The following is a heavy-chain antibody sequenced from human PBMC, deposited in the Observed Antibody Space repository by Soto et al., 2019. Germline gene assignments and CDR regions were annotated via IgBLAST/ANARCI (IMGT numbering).Heavy chain of an antibody. CDR1: GFTFSNYA. CDR2: ISATGEST. D-gene: IGHD2-21*02. Sequence: EVQLLESGGDLVQPGGSLRLSCAASGFTFSNYAMTWVRQAPGKGLEWASGISATGESTYYAGSVEGRFTISRDNAKNTLYLQMKSLRAEDTAVYYCAKDKSSSYGDYLGFDYWGQGTLATVSS. CDR3: AKDKSSSYGDYLGFDY. J-gene: IGHJ4*02. V-gene: IGHV3-23*01.